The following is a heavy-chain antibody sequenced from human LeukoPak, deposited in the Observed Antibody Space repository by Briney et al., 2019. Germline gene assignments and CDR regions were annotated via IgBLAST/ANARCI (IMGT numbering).Heavy chain of an antibody. CDR1: GFTFSDYY. CDR2: ISGNGGST. D-gene: IGHD1-26*01. J-gene: IGHJ5*02. V-gene: IGHV3-23*01. CDR3: ALHHGSYYLGRWFDP. Sequence: PGGSLRLSCAASGFTFSDYYMSWIRQAPGKGLEWVSGISGNGGSTNYADSVKGRFTISRDYSKNTLYLQMNSLRAEDTAVYYCALHHGSYYLGRWFDPWGQGTLATV.